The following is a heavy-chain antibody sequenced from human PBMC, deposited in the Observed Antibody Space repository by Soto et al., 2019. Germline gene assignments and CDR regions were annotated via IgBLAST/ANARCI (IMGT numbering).Heavy chain of an antibody. CDR1: GYTFISYA. D-gene: IGHD6-19*01. J-gene: IGHJ5*02. Sequence: QVQLVQSGAEVKKPGASVKVSCKASGYTFISYAMHWVRQAPGQRLEWMGWINAGNGNTKYSQKFQGRETITRDTSASTAYMELSSLRSEDTAVYYCARDLGIGGAGTFDNWGQGTLVTVSS. CDR3: ARDLGIGGAGTFDN. CDR2: INAGNGNT. V-gene: IGHV1-3*01.